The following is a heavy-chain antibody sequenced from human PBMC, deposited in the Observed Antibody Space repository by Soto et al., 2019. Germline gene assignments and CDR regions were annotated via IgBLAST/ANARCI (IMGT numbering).Heavy chain of an antibody. D-gene: IGHD6-13*01. Sequence: EVQLLESGGGLVQPGGSLRLSCAASGFTFSSYAMSWVRQAPGKGLEWVSAISGSGGSTYYADSVKGRFTISRDNSKNTLYQQMNSLRAEDTAVYYCAKVPLCARIAGREAFDIWGQGTMVTVTS. CDR3: AKVPLCARIAGREAFDI. V-gene: IGHV3-23*01. CDR2: ISGSGGST. CDR1: GFTFSSYA. J-gene: IGHJ3*02.